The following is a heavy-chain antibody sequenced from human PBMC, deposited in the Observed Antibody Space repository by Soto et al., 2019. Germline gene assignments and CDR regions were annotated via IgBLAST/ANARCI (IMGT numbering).Heavy chain of an antibody. D-gene: IGHD3-10*01. CDR1: GFTVSSNY. V-gene: IGHV3-53*04. Sequence: GGSLRLSCAASGFTVSSNYMSWVRQPPGKGLEWVSVIYSGGSTYYADSVKGRFTISRHNSKNTLYLQMNSPRAEDTAVYYCASPGTPPYYYMDVWGKGTTVTVSS. J-gene: IGHJ6*03. CDR2: IYSGGST. CDR3: ASPGTPPYYYMDV.